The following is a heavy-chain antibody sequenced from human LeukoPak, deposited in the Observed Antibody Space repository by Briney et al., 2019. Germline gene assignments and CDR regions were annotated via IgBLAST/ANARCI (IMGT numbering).Heavy chain of an antibody. CDR1: GYTFTGYY. V-gene: IGHV1-46*01. D-gene: IGHD1-26*01. J-gene: IGHJ4*02. CDR3: VRSGSYSPFDY. CDR2: INPSGDST. Sequence: ASVKVSCKASGYTFTGYYMHWVRQAPGQGLEWMAQINPSGDSTHYAQRFQGRVTVTRDTSTNTVYMEVSSLRSEDTAVYFCVRSGSYSPFDYWGQGTLVTVSS.